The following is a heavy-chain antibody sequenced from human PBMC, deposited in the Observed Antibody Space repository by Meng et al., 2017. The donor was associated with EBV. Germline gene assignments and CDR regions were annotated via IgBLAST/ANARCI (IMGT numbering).Heavy chain of an antibody. CDR1: GYTFTSYD. V-gene: IGHV1-8*01. CDR2: MNPNSGNT. D-gene: IGHD3-3*01. CDR3: ARGVGTIFGVVIKNWFDP. J-gene: IGHJ5*02. Sequence: QVQVVASGAEVKKPGASVKVSCKASGYTFTSYDINWVRQATGQGLEWMGWMNPNSGNTGYAQKFQGRVTMTRNTSISTAYMELSSLRSEDTAVYYCARGVGTIFGVVIKNWFDPWGQGTLVTVSS.